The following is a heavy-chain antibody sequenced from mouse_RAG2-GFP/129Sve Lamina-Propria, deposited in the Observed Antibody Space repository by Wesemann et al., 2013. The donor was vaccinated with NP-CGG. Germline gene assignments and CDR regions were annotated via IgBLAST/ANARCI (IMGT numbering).Heavy chain of an antibody. Sequence: SMKLSCTASGFTFSDYYMAWVRQVPEKGLEWVANINYDGSSTYYLDSLKSRFIISRDNAKNILYLQMSSLKSEDTATYYCARAYGDYPYYFDYWGQGTTLTVSS. CDR3: ARAYGDYPYYFDY. J-gene: IGHJ2*01. CDR2: INYDGSST. V-gene: IGHV5-16*01. D-gene: IGHD2-13*01. CDR1: GFTFSDYY.